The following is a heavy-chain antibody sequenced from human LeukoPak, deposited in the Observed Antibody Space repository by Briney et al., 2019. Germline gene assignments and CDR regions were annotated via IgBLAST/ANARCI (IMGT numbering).Heavy chain of an antibody. J-gene: IGHJ4*02. CDR1: GFTISLFA. CDR3: AKDGYNYDSSGHFDY. D-gene: IGHD3-22*01. Sequence: GGSLRLSCAASGFTISLFAMHWVRQAPGKGLEWVSAISGSGGATYHADADSVKGRFTISRDNSKNALYLEINNLRAEDTAVYYCAKDGYNYDSSGHFDYWGQGTLVTVSS. V-gene: IGHV3-23*01. CDR2: ISGSGGAT.